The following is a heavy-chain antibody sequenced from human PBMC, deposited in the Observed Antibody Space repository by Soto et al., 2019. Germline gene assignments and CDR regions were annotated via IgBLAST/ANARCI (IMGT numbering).Heavy chain of an antibody. Sequence: QLQLQESGSGLVKPSQTLSLTCAVSGGSISSGGYSCSWIRQPPGKGLEWIGYIYHSGSTYYNPSLQSPVTLSVDRSQNQFSRKLSSVTSADTAVYYCARSSPGAGYGMYVSCQGTTVTV. CDR1: GGSISSGGYS. J-gene: IGHJ6*02. D-gene: IGHD6-19*01. V-gene: IGHV4-30-2*01. CDR2: IYHSGST. CDR3: ARSSPGAGYGMYV.